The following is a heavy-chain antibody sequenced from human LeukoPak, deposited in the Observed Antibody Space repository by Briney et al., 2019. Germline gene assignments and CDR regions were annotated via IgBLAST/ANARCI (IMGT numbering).Heavy chain of an antibody. J-gene: IGHJ6*02. V-gene: IGHV1-18*01. CDR2: ISGYNGNT. CDR3: ARGYSYGSDYYDGMDV. Sequence: ASVNVSCKASGYTFTSYAISWVRQAPGQGLEWMGWISGYNGNTKYAQKVQGRVTMTTDTSTSTAYMELRSLRSDDTAVYYCARGYSYGSDYYDGMDVWGQGTTVTVSS. CDR1: GYTFTSYA. D-gene: IGHD5-18*01.